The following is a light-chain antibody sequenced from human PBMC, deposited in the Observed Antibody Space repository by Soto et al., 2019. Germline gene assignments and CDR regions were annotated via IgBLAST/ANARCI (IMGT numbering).Light chain of an antibody. V-gene: IGKV1-33*01. CDR2: HAS. J-gene: IGKJ4*01. CDR1: QDISNY. Sequence: DIQMTQSPSSLSASVGDRVTITCQASQDISNYLNWYQQKPGKAPKLLIFHASNLEAGVPSRFSGSGSGTDFTLTISSLQPEDVATYSCQQYHTLPLTFGGGTKVDIK. CDR3: QQYHTLPLT.